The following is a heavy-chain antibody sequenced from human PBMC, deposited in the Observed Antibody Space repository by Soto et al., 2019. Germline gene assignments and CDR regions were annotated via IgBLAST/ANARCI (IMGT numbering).Heavy chain of an antibody. D-gene: IGHD6-6*01. V-gene: IGHV4-4*02. Sequence: VQLQESGPGLVEPSGTLSLTCTASSGSIGSGIWWSWVRQPPGKGLEWIGELYHTGNPNYNPSLRSRLTMSAAESKNQFALTLSFVTAAHTAVYHWAGAARLSPLDFWGRGTLVTASP. CDR3: AGAARLSPLDF. CDR2: LYHTGNP. J-gene: IGHJ4*02. CDR1: SGSIGSGIW.